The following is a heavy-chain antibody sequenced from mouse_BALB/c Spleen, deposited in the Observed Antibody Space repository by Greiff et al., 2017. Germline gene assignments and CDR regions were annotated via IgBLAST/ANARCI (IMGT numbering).Heavy chain of an antibody. V-gene: IGHV5-6-5*01. CDR3: ARGITTATPFAY. CDR1: GFTFSSYA. CDR2: ISSGGST. Sequence: EVQRVESGGGLVKPGGSLKLSCAASGFTFSSYALSWVRQTPEKRLEWVASISSGGSTYYPDSVKGRFTISRDNARNILYLQMSSLRSEDTAMYYCARGITTATPFAYWGQGTLVTVSA. J-gene: IGHJ3*01. D-gene: IGHD1-2*01.